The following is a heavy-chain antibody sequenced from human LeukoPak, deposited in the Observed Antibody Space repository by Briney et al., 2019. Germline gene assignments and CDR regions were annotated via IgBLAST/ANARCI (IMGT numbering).Heavy chain of an antibody. J-gene: IGHJ4*02. D-gene: IGHD5-18*01. V-gene: IGHV3-9*01. CDR1: GVTFCDYA. CDR2: ISWNSGSI. CDR3: ATSDSYVYYFDY. Sequence: PGGPLGLSCAASGVTFCDYAMHWGRQAPGEGLEWVSGISWNSGSIGYADSVKGRFTISRDNAKNSLYLQMNSLRAEDTALYYCATSDSYVYYFDYWGQGTLVTVSS.